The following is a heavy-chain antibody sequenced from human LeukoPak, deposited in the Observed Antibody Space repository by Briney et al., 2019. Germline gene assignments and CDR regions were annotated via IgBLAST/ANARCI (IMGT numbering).Heavy chain of an antibody. D-gene: IGHD4-17*01. J-gene: IGHJ4*02. V-gene: IGHV3-74*01. CDR1: GFTFSSVW. Sequence: GGSLRLSCAASGFTFSSVWMHWVRQAPGKGLVWVSRINSDGSSKSYADSVKGRLTISRDNAKNTLFLQMNSLRAEDTAVYYCARETTVTNGDFDYWGQGTLVTVSS. CDR3: ARETTVTNGDFDY. CDR2: INSDGSSK.